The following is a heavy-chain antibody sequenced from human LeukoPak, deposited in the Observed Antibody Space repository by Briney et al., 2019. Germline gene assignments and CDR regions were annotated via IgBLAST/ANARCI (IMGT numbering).Heavy chain of an antibody. J-gene: IGHJ4*02. CDR3: ARGEAGSLDY. D-gene: IGHD6-13*01. Sequence: SETLSLTCTVSGGSISSYYWSWIRQPPGKGLEWFGYIYYSGSTNYNPSLKSRVTISVDTSKNQFSLKLSSVTAADTAVYYRARGEAGSLDYWGQGTLVTVSS. V-gene: IGHV4-59*01. CDR2: IYYSGST. CDR1: GGSISSYY.